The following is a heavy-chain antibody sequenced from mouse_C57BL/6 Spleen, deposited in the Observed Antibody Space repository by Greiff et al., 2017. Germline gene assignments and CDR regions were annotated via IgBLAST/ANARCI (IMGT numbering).Heavy chain of an antibody. CDR2: INYDGSST. V-gene: IGHV5-16*01. J-gene: IGHJ4*01. CDR1: GFTFSDYY. CDR3: ARMNGYAMDY. Sequence: DVKLVESEGGLVQPGSSMKLSCTASGFTFSDYYMAWVRQVPEKGLEWVANINYDGSSTYYLDSLKSRFIISRDNAKNILYLQMSSLKSEDTATYYCARMNGYAMDYWGQGTSVTVSS.